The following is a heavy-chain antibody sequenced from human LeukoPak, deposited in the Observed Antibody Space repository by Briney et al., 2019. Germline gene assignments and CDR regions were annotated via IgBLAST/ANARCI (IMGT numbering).Heavy chain of an antibody. V-gene: IGHV4-61*02. CDR2: LYANGNT. Sequence: NSSETLSLTCTVSGAAITSGNYYWSWIPQPAGKGVEWICSLYANGNTDCTPTLQRRVPISLDTTNNQFSLKLTSATAADTAHFFCARGMGGITLVRGVYVSMKNNWFDPWGEG. J-gene: IGHJ5*02. CDR3: ARGMGGITLVRGVYVSMKNNWFDP. D-gene: IGHD3-10*01. CDR1: GAAITSGNYY.